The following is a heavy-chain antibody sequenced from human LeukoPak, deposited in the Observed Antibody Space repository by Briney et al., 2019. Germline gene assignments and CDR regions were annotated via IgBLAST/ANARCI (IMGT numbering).Heavy chain of an antibody. J-gene: IGHJ4*02. CDR3: AKDGAWLRFDD. D-gene: IGHD5-12*01. CDR1: GFTFSSYG. V-gene: IGHV3-30*02. CDR2: IRYDGNNK. Sequence: GGSLRLSCAAPGFTFSSYGMHWVRQAPGKGLEWVAFIRYDGNNKYYADSVKGRFTISRDNSKNTLYLQMNNLRAEDTAVYYCAKDGAWLRFDDWGQGILVTVSS.